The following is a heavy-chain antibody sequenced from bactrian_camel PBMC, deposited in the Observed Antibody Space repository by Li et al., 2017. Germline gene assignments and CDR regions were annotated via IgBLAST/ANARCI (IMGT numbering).Heavy chain of an antibody. V-gene: IGHV3S9*01. CDR3: AAGLWCTAATAPWEYGY. D-gene: IGHD3*01. Sequence: VQLVESGGGSVQTGGSLRLSCVGSGFKDDRYCLAWFRQIGGQEREGIAAIDTDGTTTYADSVRGRFSVSGDNAKTTLYLEMTDLVPEDTGMYFCAAGLWCTAATAPWEYGYWGQGTQVTVS. CDR1: GFKDDRYC. CDR2: IDTDGTT. J-gene: IGHJ4*01.